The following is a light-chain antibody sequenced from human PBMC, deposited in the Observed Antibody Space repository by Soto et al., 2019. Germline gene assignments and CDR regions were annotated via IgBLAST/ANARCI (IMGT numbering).Light chain of an antibody. J-gene: IGKJ5*01. V-gene: IGKV3-11*01. CDR3: QQRRDWPIT. Sequence: EIVLTQSPATRSLSPGDRATLSCRASQSVSSYVAWYQQKPGQGPRLLIYDVSNRATGIPARFSGSGTGTDFTLTISSLEPEDFAVYYCQQRRDWPITFGQGTRLEIK. CDR2: DVS. CDR1: QSVSSY.